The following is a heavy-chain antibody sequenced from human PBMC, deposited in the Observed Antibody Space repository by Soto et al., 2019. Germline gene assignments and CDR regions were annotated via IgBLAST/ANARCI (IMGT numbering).Heavy chain of an antibody. CDR3: ARVPKGTIFGVVTTYYYYYMDV. Sequence: ASVKVSCKASGYTFTSYGISWVRQAPAQGLEWMGWISSYNGNTNYAQKLQGRVTMTTDTSTSTAYMELRSLRSDDTAVYYCARVPKGTIFGVVTTYYYYYMDVWGKGTTVTISS. CDR2: ISSYNGNT. J-gene: IGHJ6*03. V-gene: IGHV1-18*01. D-gene: IGHD3-3*01. CDR1: GYTFTSYG.